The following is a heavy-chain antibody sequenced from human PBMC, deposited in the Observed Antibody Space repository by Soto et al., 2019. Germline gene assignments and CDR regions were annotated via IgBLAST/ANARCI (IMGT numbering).Heavy chain of an antibody. CDR3: ARDRDDDGGSSSAFDM. CDR1: GGTFSSYA. Sequence: QVQLVQSGAEVKKPGSSVKVSCKASGGTFSSYAISWVRQAPGQGLEWMGGIIPIFGTANYAQKFQGRVTITADESTSTAYMELSSLRSEDTAVYYCARDRDDDGGSSSAFDMWGQGTMVTVSS. J-gene: IGHJ3*02. D-gene: IGHD4-17*01. V-gene: IGHV1-69*01. CDR2: IIPIFGTA.